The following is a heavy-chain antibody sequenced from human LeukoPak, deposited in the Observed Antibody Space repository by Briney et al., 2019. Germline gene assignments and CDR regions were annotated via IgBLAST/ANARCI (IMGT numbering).Heavy chain of an antibody. CDR3: AKDSIAARQGYFDY. D-gene: IGHD6-6*01. CDR2: VSDSGGNT. Sequence: GGSLRLSCAASGFTFSNYAMSWVRQAPGKGLEWVSAVSDSGGNTYYADSVKGRFTISRDNSKNTLYLQMNSLRAEDTAVYYCAKDSIAARQGYFDYWGRGTLVTVSS. V-gene: IGHV3-23*01. J-gene: IGHJ4*02. CDR1: GFTFSNYA.